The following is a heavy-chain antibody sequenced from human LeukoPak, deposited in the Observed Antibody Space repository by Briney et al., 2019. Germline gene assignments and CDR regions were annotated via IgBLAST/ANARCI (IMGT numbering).Heavy chain of an antibody. CDR3: ARDKRDTFHNGEVDY. D-gene: IGHD3-10*01. V-gene: IGHV1-8*01. J-gene: IGHJ4*02. CDR2: MNPNSGNT. CDR1: GYTFNSYD. Sequence: ASVKVSCKGSGYTFNSYDINWVRQATGQGLEWMGWMNPNSGNTGYAQKLQGRVTMTTDTSTSTAYMELRSLRSDDTAVYYCARDKRDTFHNGEVDYWGQGTLVTVSS.